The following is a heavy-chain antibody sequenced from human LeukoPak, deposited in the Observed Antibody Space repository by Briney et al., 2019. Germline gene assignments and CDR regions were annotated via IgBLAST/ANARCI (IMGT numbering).Heavy chain of an antibody. J-gene: IGHJ5*01. V-gene: IGHV5-51*01. CDR3: AKHDRPYSSSDNWFDS. D-gene: IGHD6-13*01. CDR1: GFGFTSYW. Sequence: GESLKISCKGSGFGFTSYWISWVRQTPGKGLEWMGIVYPADTRYSPSFQGQVTFSADRSISTAYLQWSSLKVSDTAIYYCAKHDRPYSSSDNWFDSWGQGTLVTVSS. CDR2: VYPADT.